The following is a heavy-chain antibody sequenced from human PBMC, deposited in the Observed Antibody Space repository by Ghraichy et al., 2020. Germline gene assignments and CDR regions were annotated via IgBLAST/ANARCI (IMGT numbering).Heavy chain of an antibody. J-gene: IGHJ4*02. CDR2: ISAYNGNT. D-gene: IGHD3-10*01. Sequence: ASVKVSCKASGYTFTSYGISWVRQAPGQGLEWMGWISAYNGNTNYAQKLQGRVTMTTDTSTSTAYMELRSLRSDDTAVYYCARDLSGLLRTVNRGFDYWGQGTLVTVSS. CDR3: ARDLSGLLRTVNRGFDY. V-gene: IGHV1-18*01. CDR1: GYTFTSYG.